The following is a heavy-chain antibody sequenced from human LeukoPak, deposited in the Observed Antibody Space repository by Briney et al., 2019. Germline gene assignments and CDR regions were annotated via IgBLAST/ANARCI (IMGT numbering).Heavy chain of an antibody. CDR3: ARDAVRAVGMDV. D-gene: IGHD3-10*01. J-gene: IGHJ6*02. Sequence: SETLSLTCTVSGASVSSDSYYWTWIRQPPGKGLEWIGYINYSGSTNYNPSLRSPVTISLDTSRNQFSLKLSSVTAADTAVYYCARDAVRAVGMDVWGQGTTVTVSS. V-gene: IGHV4-61*01. CDR1: GASVSSDSYY. CDR2: INYSGST.